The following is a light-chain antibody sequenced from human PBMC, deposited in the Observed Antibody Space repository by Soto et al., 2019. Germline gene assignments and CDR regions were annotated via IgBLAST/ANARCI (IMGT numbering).Light chain of an antibody. V-gene: IGLV2-14*01. CDR3: SSYTGSSTVV. CDR2: AVS. J-gene: IGLJ2*01. Sequence: QLVLTQPASVSGSPGQSITISRTGTSSDVGGYNFVSWYQQHPGKAPKLMIYAVSNRPSGVSNRFSGSKSGSTASLTISGLQAEDEAYYYCSSYTGSSTVVFGGGTKLTVL. CDR1: SSDVGGYNF.